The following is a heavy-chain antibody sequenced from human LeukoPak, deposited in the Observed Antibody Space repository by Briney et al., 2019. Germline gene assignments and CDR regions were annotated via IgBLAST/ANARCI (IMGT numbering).Heavy chain of an antibody. V-gene: IGHV3-23*01. CDR2: ISGSGGST. Sequence: GSLRLSCAASGFTFSSYAMSWVRQAPGKGLEWVSAISGSGGSTYYADSVKGRFTISRDNAKNTLYLQMNSLRAEDTAVYYCARVAGYSSSWPYYYYYGMDVWGQGTTVTVSS. CDR1: GFTFSSYA. D-gene: IGHD6-13*01. J-gene: IGHJ6*02. CDR3: ARVAGYSSSWPYYYYYGMDV.